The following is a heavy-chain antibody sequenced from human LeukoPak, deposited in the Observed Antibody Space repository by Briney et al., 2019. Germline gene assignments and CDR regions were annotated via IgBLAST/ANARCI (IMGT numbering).Heavy chain of an antibody. V-gene: IGHV3-30-3*01. CDR1: GFTFSNYA. Sequence: PGGSLRLSCAASGFTFSNYAMHWVRQAPGKGLEWVTVISYDGSNKYYANSVRGRFTISRDDSKNTLYLQMNSLRTEDTAVYYCTRPPYSGSYLASNGMDVWGQGTTVTVSS. CDR2: ISYDGSNK. D-gene: IGHD1-26*01. J-gene: IGHJ6*02. CDR3: TRPPYSGSYLASNGMDV.